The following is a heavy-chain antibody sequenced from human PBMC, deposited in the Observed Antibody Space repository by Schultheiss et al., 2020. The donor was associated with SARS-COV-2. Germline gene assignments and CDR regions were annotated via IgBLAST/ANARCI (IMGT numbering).Heavy chain of an antibody. J-gene: IGHJ1*01. CDR2: ISSSSSYI. D-gene: IGHD1-26*01. Sequence: GGSLRLSCAASGFTFSSYSMNWVRQAPGKGLEWVSSISSSSSYIYYADSVKGRFTISRDNAKNSLYLQMNSLRAEDTAVYYCARVYSGSYYGYFQHWGQGTLVTVS. V-gene: IGHV3-21*01. CDR1: GFTFSSYS. CDR3: ARVYSGSYYGYFQH.